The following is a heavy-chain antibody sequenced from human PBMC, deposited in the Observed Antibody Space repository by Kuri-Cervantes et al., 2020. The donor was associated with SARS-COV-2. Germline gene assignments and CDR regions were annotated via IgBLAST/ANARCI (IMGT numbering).Heavy chain of an antibody. CDR2: IYHSGST. J-gene: IGHJ5*02. V-gene: IGHV4-38-2*02. Sequence: SENLSLTCTVSGGSISSYYWSWIRQPPGKGLEWIGSIYHSGSTYYNPSLKSRVAISVDTSKNQFSLKLSSVTAADTAVYYCARVRYGDYVRFDPWGQGTLVTVSS. CDR3: ARVRYGDYVRFDP. D-gene: IGHD4-17*01. CDR1: GGSISSYY.